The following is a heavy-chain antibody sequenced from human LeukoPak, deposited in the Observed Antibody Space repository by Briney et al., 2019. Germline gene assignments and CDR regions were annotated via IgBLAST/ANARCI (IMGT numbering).Heavy chain of an antibody. CDR1: GFTVSSNY. CDR2: IYSGGST. J-gene: IGHJ4*02. Sequence: GGSLRLSCAASGFTVSSNYMSWVRQAPGKGLEWVSIIYSGGSTYYADSVKDRFTISRDNSKSTLYLQMNSLRAEDTAVYYCARDRWLATGGFDYWGQGTLVTVSS. D-gene: IGHD6-19*01. V-gene: IGHV3-53*01. CDR3: ARDRWLATGGFDY.